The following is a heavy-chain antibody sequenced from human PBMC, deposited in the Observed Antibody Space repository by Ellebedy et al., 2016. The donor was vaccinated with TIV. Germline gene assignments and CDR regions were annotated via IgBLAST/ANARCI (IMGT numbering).Heavy chain of an antibody. CDR1: GFTFSSYA. CDR3: ATLRGYDILTGYLPRYFDL. D-gene: IGHD3-9*01. V-gene: IGHV3-23*01. CDR2: ISGSGGST. J-gene: IGHJ2*01. Sequence: GVSLRLSXAASGFTFSSYAMSWVRQAPGRGLEWVSAISGSGGSTYYADSVKGRFTISRDNSKNTLYLQMNSLRAEDTAVYYCATLRGYDILTGYLPRYFDLWGRGTLVTASS.